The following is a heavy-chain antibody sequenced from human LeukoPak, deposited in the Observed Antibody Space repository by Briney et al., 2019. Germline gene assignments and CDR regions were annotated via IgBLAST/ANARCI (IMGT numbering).Heavy chain of an antibody. D-gene: IGHD6-13*01. CDR2: INHSGST. Sequence: PSETLSLTCAVYGGSFSGYYWGWIRQPPGKGLEWIGEINHSGSTNYNPSLKSRVTISVDTSKNQFSLKLSSVTAADTAVYYCARLEGSHAFDIWGQGTMVTVSS. CDR3: ARLEGSHAFDI. CDR1: GGSFSGYY. J-gene: IGHJ3*02. V-gene: IGHV4-34*01.